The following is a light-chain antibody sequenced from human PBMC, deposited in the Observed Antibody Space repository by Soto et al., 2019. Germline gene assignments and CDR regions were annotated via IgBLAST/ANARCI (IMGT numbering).Light chain of an antibody. CDR3: SSYAGSNNYV. CDR1: SSDVGGYNY. J-gene: IGLJ1*01. V-gene: IGLV2-8*01. Sequence: QSALTQPPSASGSPGQSVTISCPGTSSDVGGYNYVSWYQQHPGKAPKLMIYEVSKRPSGVPDRFSGSKSGTTASLTVSGLQAEDEADYYCSSYAGSNNYVFGTGTKLTVL. CDR2: EVS.